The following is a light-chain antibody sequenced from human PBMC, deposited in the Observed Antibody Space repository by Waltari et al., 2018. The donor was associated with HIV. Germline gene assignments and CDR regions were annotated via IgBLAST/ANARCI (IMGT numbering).Light chain of an antibody. Sequence: QSMLTQPPSVSAAPGQKVTISCSGSSSNLENNYVSWYQQLPGTAPKLLLYENKLRPSGIPDRFSGSKSGTSATLGITGLQTGDEADYYCGTWDISLNVVVFGGGTTLTVL. J-gene: IGLJ2*01. CDR1: SSNLENNY. V-gene: IGLV1-51*01. CDR2: ENK. CDR3: GTWDISLNVVV.